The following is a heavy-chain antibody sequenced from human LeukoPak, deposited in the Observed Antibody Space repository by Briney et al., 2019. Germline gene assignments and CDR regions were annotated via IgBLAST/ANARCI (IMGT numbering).Heavy chain of an antibody. CDR2: MNPNSGNT. CDR1: GYTFTSYD. CDR3: ARRRSITGTTSRMKNTYGMDV. J-gene: IGHJ6*02. Sequence: ASVKVSCKASGYTFTSYDINWVRPATGQGLEWMGWMNPNSGNTGYAQKFQGRVTMTRNTSISTAYMELSSLRSEDTAVYYCARRRSITGTTSRMKNTYGMDVWGQGTTVTVSS. D-gene: IGHD1-7*01. V-gene: IGHV1-8*01.